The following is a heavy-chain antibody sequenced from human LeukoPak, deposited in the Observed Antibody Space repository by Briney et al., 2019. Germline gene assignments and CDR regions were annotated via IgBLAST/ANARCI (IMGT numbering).Heavy chain of an antibody. Sequence: GGSLRLSCAASGFTFSSHEMNWVRQAPGKGLEWVSYVSGSGATIYYTDSVKGRFTISRDNAKNSLYLQMTSLRAEDTAVYYCVRDPGITGTSFWGQGTLVTVSS. J-gene: IGHJ4*02. V-gene: IGHV3-48*03. CDR1: GFTFSSHE. D-gene: IGHD1-20*01. CDR2: VSGSGATI. CDR3: VRDPGITGTSF.